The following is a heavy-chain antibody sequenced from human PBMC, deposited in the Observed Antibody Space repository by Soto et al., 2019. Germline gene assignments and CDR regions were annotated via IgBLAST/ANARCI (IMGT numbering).Heavy chain of an antibody. CDR3: ARDGLLWSGYSLNWFDP. J-gene: IGHJ5*02. D-gene: IGHD3-3*01. CDR1: GYTFTSYY. CDR2: INPSGGST. V-gene: IGHV1-46*01. Sequence: GASVKVSCKASGYTFTSYYMHWVRQAPGQGLEWMGIINPSGGSTSYAQKFQGRVTMTRDTSTSTVYMELSSLRSEDTAVYYCARDGLLWSGYSLNWFDPWGQGTLVTVSS.